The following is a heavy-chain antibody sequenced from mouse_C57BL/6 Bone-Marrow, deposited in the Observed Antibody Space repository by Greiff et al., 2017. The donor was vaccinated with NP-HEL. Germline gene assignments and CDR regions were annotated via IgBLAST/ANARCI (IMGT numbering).Heavy chain of an antibody. CDR1: GFTFSDYY. V-gene: IGHV5-12*01. CDR3: ARFISTYAMDY. CDR2: ISNGGGST. J-gene: IGHJ4*01. D-gene: IGHD1-1*01. Sequence: EVQRVESGGGLVQPGGSLKLSCAASGFTFSDYYMYWVRQTPEKRLEWVAYISNGGGSTYYPDTLKGRFTISRDNAKNTLYRQMSRLKSEDTAMYYCARFISTYAMDYWGQGTSVTVSS.